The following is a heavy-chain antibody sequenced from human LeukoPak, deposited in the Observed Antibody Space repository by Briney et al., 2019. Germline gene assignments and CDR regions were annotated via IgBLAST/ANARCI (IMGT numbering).Heavy chain of an antibody. J-gene: IGHJ4*02. CDR3: ARHDYDILTGYYHYYFDY. V-gene: IGHV4-39*01. CDR1: GGSISSSSYY. CDR2: IYYSGST. D-gene: IGHD3-9*01. Sequence: SETLSLTCTVSGGSISSSSYYWGWIRQPPGKGLEWIGSIYYSGSTYYNPSLKSRVTISVDTSKNQFSLKLSSVTAADTAVYYCARHDYDILTGYYHYYFDYWGQGTLVTVSS.